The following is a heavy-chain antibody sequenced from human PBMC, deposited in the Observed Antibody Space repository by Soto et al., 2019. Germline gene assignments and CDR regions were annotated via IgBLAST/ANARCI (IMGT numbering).Heavy chain of an antibody. D-gene: IGHD3-3*01. Sequence: EVQLVESGGGLVQPGGSLRLSCAASGFTFSSYWMSWVRQAPGKGLEWVANIKQDGSEKYYVDSVKGRFTISRDNAKNSLYLQMNSLRAEDTAVYYCARDKDFWSGYPDYYYYYYMDVWGKGTTVTVSS. V-gene: IGHV3-7*01. J-gene: IGHJ6*03. CDR1: GFTFSSYW. CDR3: ARDKDFWSGYPDYYYYYYMDV. CDR2: IKQDGSEK.